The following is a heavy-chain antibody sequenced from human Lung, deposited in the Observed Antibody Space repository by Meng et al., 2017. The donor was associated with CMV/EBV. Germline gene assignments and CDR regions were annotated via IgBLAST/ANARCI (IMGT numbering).Heavy chain of an antibody. CDR3: ARFDMDVEGYYGMDV. CDR1: GGSISTYY. Sequence: SETLSLXCTVSGGSISTYYWNWLRQLPGKGLEWIGYISNSGSTDYNPSLKSLVTISVDTSKNQFSLKLTSVTAADTAVYYCARFDMDVEGYYGMDVWGQGTTVTVSS. D-gene: IGHD2-15*01. CDR2: ISNSGST. J-gene: IGHJ6*02. V-gene: IGHV4-59*01.